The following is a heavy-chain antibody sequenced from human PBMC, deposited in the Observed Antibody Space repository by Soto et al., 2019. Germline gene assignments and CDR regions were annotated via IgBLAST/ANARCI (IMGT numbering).Heavy chain of an antibody. V-gene: IGHV3-23*01. Sequence: EVQLLESGGGLVQPGGSLRLSCAASGFTFSSYAMSWVRQAPGKGLEWVSSISGNGGSTYYANSVKGRFTISRDNSKNTLYLQMNSLRAEDTAVYYCAKDSDCGSINCPEFWGQGTLVTVSS. CDR2: ISGNGGST. D-gene: IGHD2-2*01. CDR3: AKDSDCGSINCPEF. J-gene: IGHJ4*02. CDR1: GFTFSSYA.